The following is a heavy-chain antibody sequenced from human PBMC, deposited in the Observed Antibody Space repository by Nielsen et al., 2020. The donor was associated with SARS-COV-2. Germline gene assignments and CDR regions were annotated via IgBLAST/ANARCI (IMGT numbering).Heavy chain of an antibody. Sequence: SLKISCAASGFTFSSYGMHWVRQAPGKGLEWVAVISYDGSNKYYADSVKGRFTISRDNSKNTLYLQMNSLRAEDTAVYYCARVGSGWYFSQFDYWGQGTLVTVSS. D-gene: IGHD6-19*01. J-gene: IGHJ4*02. CDR2: ISYDGSNK. V-gene: IGHV3-30*03. CDR1: GFTFSSYG. CDR3: ARVGSGWYFSQFDY.